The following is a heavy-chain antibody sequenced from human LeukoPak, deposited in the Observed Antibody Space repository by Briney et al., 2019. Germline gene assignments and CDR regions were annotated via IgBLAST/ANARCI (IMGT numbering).Heavy chain of an antibody. D-gene: IGHD6-6*01. V-gene: IGHV3-74*01. Sequence: PGGPLRLSCTASGFSFSGHRMHWARHLPGKGLVWVSRISPTGSTTSYADSVKGRFTVSRDNAKNTLYPQVNNLRAEDTAVYYCARGPNSNWSGLDFWGQGTLLTVSS. CDR2: ISPTGSTT. CDR1: GFSFSGHR. J-gene: IGHJ4*02. CDR3: ARGPNSNWSGLDF.